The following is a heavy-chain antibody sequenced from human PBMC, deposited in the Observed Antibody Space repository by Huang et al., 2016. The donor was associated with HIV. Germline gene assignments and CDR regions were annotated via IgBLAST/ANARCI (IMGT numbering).Heavy chain of an antibody. CDR2: IKQDESEK. D-gene: IGHD1-7*01. J-gene: IGHJ6*02. CDR3: ATKTAAMDI. CDR1: TFRFGAYW. Sequence: VESGGRLVQPGGSIRLSCVGSTFRFGAYWMSWVRQSPGKGLEWVSNIKQDESEKYYVASVKGRFNISRDNAKKVLFLEMNNVRVEDTATYYCATKTAAMDIWGQGTTVTVS. V-gene: IGHV3-7*01.